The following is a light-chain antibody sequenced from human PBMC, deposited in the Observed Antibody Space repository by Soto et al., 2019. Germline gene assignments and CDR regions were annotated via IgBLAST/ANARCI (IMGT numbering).Light chain of an antibody. CDR3: LQDYNYPWT. V-gene: IGKV1-6*01. Sequence: TFXXXASQGISNYLAWYQQRPGKAPKLLIFGATTLQSGVPSRFSASGSGPDFTLTISSLQPEDFATYYCLQDYNYPWTFGQGTKVDIK. CDR1: QGISNY. CDR2: GAT. J-gene: IGKJ1*01.